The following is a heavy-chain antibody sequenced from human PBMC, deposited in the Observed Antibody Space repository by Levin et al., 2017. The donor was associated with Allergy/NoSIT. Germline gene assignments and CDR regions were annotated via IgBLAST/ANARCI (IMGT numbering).Heavy chain of an antibody. CDR2: ISGASGTI. CDR3: AKKLGFMIRYGMDV. J-gene: IGHJ6*02. D-gene: IGHD3-16*01. Sequence: ASVKVSCAASGFSFNNFAMTWVRRAPGKGLEWVSDISGASGTIDYADSVKGRFTISRDNSKNTLYLQMNSLRAGDTAVYYCAKKLGFMIRYGMDVWGQGTTVTVSS. CDR1: GFSFNNFA. V-gene: IGHV3-23*01.